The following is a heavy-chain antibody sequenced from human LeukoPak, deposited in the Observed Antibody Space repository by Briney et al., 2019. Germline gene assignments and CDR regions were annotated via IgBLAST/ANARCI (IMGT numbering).Heavy chain of an antibody. CDR2: IIPIFGTA. D-gene: IGHD2-2*03. J-gene: IGHJ6*03. CDR1: GGTFSSYA. CDR3: ATTAGYCSSTSCSPPSYYYYYYMDV. Sequence: SVKVSCKASGGTFSSYAISWVRQAPGQGLEWMGGIIPIFGTANYAQKFQGRVTITTDESTSTAYMELSSLRSEDTAVYYCATTAGYCSSTSCSPPSYYYYYYMDVWGKGTTVTVSS. V-gene: IGHV1-69*05.